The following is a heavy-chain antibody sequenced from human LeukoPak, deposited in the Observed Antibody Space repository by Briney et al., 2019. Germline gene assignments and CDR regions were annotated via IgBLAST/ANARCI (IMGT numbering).Heavy chain of an antibody. Sequence: GRSLRLSCAASGFTFSSYGMHWVRQAPGKGLEWVAVISYDGSNKYYADSVKGRFTISRDNSKNTLYLQMNSLRAEDTAVYYCAKERLWFGEGDRYYIDYWGQGTLVTVSS. CDR2: ISYDGSNK. CDR3: AKERLWFGEGDRYYIDY. CDR1: GFTFSSYG. J-gene: IGHJ4*02. V-gene: IGHV3-30*18. D-gene: IGHD3-10*01.